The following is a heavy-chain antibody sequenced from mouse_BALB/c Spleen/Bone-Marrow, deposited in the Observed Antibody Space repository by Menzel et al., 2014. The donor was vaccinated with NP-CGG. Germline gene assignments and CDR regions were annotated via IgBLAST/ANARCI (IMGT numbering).Heavy chain of an antibody. CDR2: IHPGSGGA. CDR1: GYTFTDYE. J-gene: IGHJ3*01. V-gene: IGHV1-23*01. CDR3: TREGFQGAGCAY. Sequence: HVQLLQSGAELVRPGASEKLSCKPLGYTFTDYEMHCVKPTPMHGLEWIGTIHPGSGGAAYNQKFKGKATPTADTSSSKAFKERSSRTSEDSAVYFCTREGFQGAGCAYWRQGILGTVAA.